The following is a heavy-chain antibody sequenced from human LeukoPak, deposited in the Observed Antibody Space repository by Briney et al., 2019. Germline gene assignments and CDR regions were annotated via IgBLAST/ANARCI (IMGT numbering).Heavy chain of an antibody. CDR1: GFTFSSYS. D-gene: IGHD3-22*01. CDR2: ISSSSSYI. Sequence: PGGSLRLSCAASGFTFSSYSMNWVRQAPGKGLEWVSSISSSSSYIYYADSVKGRFTISRDNAKNSLYLQMNSLRAEDTAVYYCARETYYYDSSGYLAFDIWGQGTMVTVPS. CDR3: ARETYYYDSSGYLAFDI. J-gene: IGHJ3*02. V-gene: IGHV3-21*01.